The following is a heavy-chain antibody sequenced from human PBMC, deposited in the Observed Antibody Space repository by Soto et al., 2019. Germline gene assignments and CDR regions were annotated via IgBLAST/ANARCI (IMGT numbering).Heavy chain of an antibody. D-gene: IGHD3-3*01. CDR1: GFTFSSYA. CDR2: ISGSGGST. J-gene: IGHJ4*02. CDR3: AKIPHYDFWSGYSRDLAFDS. Sequence: GGSLRLSCAASGFTFSSYAMSWVRQAPGKGLEWVSAISGSGGSTYYADSVKGRFTISRDNSKNTLYLQMNSLRAEDTAVYYCAKIPHYDFWSGYSRDLAFDSWGQGTLVTVSS. V-gene: IGHV3-23*01.